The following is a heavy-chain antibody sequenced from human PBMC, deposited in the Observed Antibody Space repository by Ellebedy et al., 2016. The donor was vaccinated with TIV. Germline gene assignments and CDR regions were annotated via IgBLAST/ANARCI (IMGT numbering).Heavy chain of an antibody. CDR1: GFTFSSYA. CDR3: ARDKKWLGFDY. J-gene: IGHJ4*02. D-gene: IGHD6-19*01. Sequence: GGSLRLXXAASGFTFSSYAMHWVRQAPGKGLEWVAVISYDGSNKYYADSVKGRFTISRDNSKNTLYLQMNSLRAEDTAVYYCARDKKWLGFDYWGQGTLVTVSS. V-gene: IGHV3-30-3*01. CDR2: ISYDGSNK.